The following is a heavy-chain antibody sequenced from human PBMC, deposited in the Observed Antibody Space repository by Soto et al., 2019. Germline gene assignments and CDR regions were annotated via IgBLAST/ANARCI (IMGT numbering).Heavy chain of an antibody. D-gene: IGHD2-15*01. J-gene: IGHJ5*02. CDR2: IYYSGST. V-gene: IGHV4-39*01. CDR1: GVYGSSSSYY. Sequence: QLQLQESGPGLVKPSETLSLTCSVSGVYGSSSSYYWGWIRQTPGKGLEWIGHIYYSGSTYYNQSHKSRVTISVDTSNNQVSLTLSSVTAADTAMYYCATKREYCSGGSCRWFDPWGQGTLVTVSS. CDR3: ATKREYCSGGSCRWFDP.